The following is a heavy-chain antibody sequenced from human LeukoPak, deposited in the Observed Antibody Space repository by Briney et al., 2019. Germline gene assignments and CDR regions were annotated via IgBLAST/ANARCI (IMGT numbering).Heavy chain of an antibody. V-gene: IGHV3-30*02. CDR2: IRYDGSNK. CDR3: ARDGERHYDFWSGYYPFDY. Sequence: GGSLRLSCAASGFTFSSYGMHWVRQAPGKGLEWVAFIRYDGSNKYYADSVRGRFTISRDNSKNTLYLQMNSLRAEDTAVYYCARDGERHYDFWSGYYPFDYWGQGTLVTVSS. J-gene: IGHJ4*02. D-gene: IGHD3-3*01. CDR1: GFTFSSYG.